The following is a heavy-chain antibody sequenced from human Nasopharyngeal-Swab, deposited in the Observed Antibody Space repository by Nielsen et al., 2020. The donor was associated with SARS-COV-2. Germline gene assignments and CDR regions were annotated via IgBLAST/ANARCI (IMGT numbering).Heavy chain of an antibody. CDR1: GSSFSTYW. D-gene: IGHD3-16*01. J-gene: IGHJ4*02. V-gene: IGHV3-74*03. CDR3: ARETSASGAYYFDF. CDR2: LKTDGSDT. Sequence: GGSLRLSCAASGSSFSTYWMHWVRHTPGKGLVWVSRLKTDGSDTMYADPVKGRFTISRDNAKNTMYLQMNSLREEDTALYYCARETSASGAYYFDFWGRGTRVTVSS.